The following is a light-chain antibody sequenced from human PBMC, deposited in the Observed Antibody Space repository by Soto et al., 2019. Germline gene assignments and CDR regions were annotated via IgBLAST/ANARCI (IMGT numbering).Light chain of an antibody. CDR3: VSFTTSSSYV. Sequence: QSALTQPASVSGSPGQSITISCTGTSSDVGAYIYVSWYQQHPGIAPKLMIYDITNRPSGVSNRFSGSKSGNTASLTISGLQAEDEADYYCVSFTTSSSYVFGTGTKLTVL. J-gene: IGLJ1*01. CDR1: SSDVGAYIY. CDR2: DIT. V-gene: IGLV2-14*01.